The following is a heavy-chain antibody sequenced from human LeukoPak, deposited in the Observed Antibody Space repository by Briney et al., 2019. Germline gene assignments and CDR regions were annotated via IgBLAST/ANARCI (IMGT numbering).Heavy chain of an antibody. Sequence: GGSLRLSCAVSGFTFSNYWMSWVRQAPGKGLEWVSLIYSGGAIRYADSVKGRFTISRDSSKNTLFLQMNDLTVEDTARYYCARRPGNWGQGILVTVSS. CDR2: IYSGGAI. D-gene: IGHD1-14*01. J-gene: IGHJ4*02. CDR1: GFTFSNYW. CDR3: ARRPGN. V-gene: IGHV3-53*01.